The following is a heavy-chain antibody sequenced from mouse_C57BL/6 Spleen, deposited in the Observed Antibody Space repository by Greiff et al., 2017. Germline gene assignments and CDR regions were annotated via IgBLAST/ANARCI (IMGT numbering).Heavy chain of an antibody. Sequence: EVKVVESEGGLVQPGSSMKLSCTASGFTFSDYYMAWVRQVPEKGLEWVANINYDGSSTYYLDSLKSRFIISRDNAKNILYLQMSSLKSEDTATYYCARVALNYGSSPYYAMDYWGQGTSVTVSS. V-gene: IGHV5-16*01. CDR3: ARVALNYGSSPYYAMDY. CDR2: INYDGSST. CDR1: GFTFSDYY. D-gene: IGHD1-1*01. J-gene: IGHJ4*01.